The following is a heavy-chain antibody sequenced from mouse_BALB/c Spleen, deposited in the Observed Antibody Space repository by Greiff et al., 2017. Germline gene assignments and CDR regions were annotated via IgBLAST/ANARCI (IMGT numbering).Heavy chain of an antibody. V-gene: IGHV5-12-1*01. J-gene: IGHJ3*01. D-gene: IGHD1-1*01. CDR1: GFAFSSYD. CDR2: ISSGGGST. CDR3: ARHRDYYGSSYGFAY. Sequence: EVQGVESGGGLVKPGGSLKLSCAASGFAFSSYDMSWVRQTPEKRLEWVAYISSGGGSTYYPDTVKGRFTISRDNAKNTLYLQMSSLKSEDTAMYYCARHRDYYGSSYGFAYWGQGTLVTVSA.